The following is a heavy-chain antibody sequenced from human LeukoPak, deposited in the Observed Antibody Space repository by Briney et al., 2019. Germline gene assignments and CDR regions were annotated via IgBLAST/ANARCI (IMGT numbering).Heavy chain of an antibody. J-gene: IGHJ4*02. CDR3: ARVPYYYDSSGYPHPLYYFDY. Sequence: SSETLSLTCTVSGGSISSSSYYWGWIRQPPGKGLEWIGSIYYSGSTYYNPSLKSRVTISVDTSKNQFSLKLSSVTAADTAVYYCARVPYYYDSSGYPHPLYYFDYWGQGTLVTVSS. V-gene: IGHV4-39*07. CDR2: IYYSGST. D-gene: IGHD3-22*01. CDR1: GGSISSSSYY.